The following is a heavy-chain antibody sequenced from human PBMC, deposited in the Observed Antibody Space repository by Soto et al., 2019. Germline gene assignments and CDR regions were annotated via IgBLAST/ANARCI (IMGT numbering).Heavy chain of an antibody. J-gene: IGHJ4*02. CDR1: GYTFSNYY. CDR3: AREGATAAKMFDY. CDR2: INPNGDTT. D-gene: IGHD2-2*01. V-gene: IGHV1-46*01. Sequence: QVQLVQSGAEVKNPGASVKVSCKASGYTFSNYYMHWVQQAPGQGLEWMGGINPNGDTTYYAQKFLGRLTVTRDTSTSTVYMELSSLRSDDTAVYYCAREGATAAKMFDYWGQGTLVTVSS.